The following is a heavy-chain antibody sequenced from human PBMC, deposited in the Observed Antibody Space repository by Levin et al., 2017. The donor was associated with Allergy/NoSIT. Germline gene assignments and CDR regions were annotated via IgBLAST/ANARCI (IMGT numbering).Heavy chain of an antibody. CDR1: GFGFDDCS. CDR2: ISWNSGNI. Sequence: GGSLRLSCAASGFGFDDCSMHWVRQAPGKGLEWVSGISWNSGNIGYADSVKGRFTISRDNAKNTLYLQMNSLRAGDTALYYCAKTNGYYDSTAYFDQWGQGTQVIVSS. D-gene: IGHD3-22*01. CDR3: AKTNGYYDSTAYFDQ. J-gene: IGHJ4*02. V-gene: IGHV3-9*01.